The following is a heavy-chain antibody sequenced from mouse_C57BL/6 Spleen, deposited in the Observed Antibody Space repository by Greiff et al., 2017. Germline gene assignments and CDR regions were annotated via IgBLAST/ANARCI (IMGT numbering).Heavy chain of an antibody. CDR3: AKKGNGNDNAFDY. D-gene: IGHD2-2*01. Sequence: QVQLQQSGAELAKPGASVKLSCKASGYTFTSYWMHWVKQRPGQGLEWIGYIHPSSGYTKYNQKFKDKATLTADKSSSTAYMQLSSLTYEDSAVYYCAKKGNGNDNAFDYWGQGTTLTVSS. CDR2: IHPSSGYT. CDR1: GYTFTSYW. V-gene: IGHV1-7*01. J-gene: IGHJ2*01.